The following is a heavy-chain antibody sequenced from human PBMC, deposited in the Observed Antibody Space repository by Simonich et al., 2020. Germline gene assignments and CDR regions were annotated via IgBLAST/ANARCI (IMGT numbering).Heavy chain of an antibody. D-gene: IGHD3-16*01. J-gene: IGHJ3*02. Sequence: QVQLQQWGAGLLKPSETLSLTCAVYGGSFSGYYWSWIRQPPGKGLEWIGENNHSERTNHNPSLKSRVTISVDTSKNQFSLKLSSVTAADTAVYYCARPLGIVWAFDIWGQGTMVTVSS. CDR1: GGSFSGYY. CDR3: ARPLGIVWAFDI. CDR2: NNHSERT. V-gene: IGHV4-34*01.